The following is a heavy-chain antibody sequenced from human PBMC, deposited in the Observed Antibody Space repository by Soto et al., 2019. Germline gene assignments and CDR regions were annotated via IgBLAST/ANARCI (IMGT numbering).Heavy chain of an antibody. J-gene: IGHJ3*01. D-gene: IGHD6-13*01. CDR2: INPSRGST. V-gene: IGHV1-46*03. CDR3: TRSVITTAGTDAFDL. Sequence: QVQMVQSGAELKRPGASVRVSCKASAYTFTSYYVHWVRQAPGQGPEWMGMINPSRGSTDYAQKFQGRVTRTRDTSTTTVYMELSSLRSEDTAIYFCTRSVITTAGTDAFDLWGQGTLVTVSS. CDR1: AYTFTSYY.